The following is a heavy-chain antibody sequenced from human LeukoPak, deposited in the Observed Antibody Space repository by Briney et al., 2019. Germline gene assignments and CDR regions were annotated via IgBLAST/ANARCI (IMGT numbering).Heavy chain of an antibody. CDR3: AKDTTYYYGSGSYSPFDY. CDR1: GFTFSSYA. CDR2: ISGSGGST. V-gene: IGHV3-23*01. J-gene: IGHJ4*02. Sequence: GGSLRLSCAASGFTFSSYAMSWVRQAPGKGLGWVSAISGSGGSTYYADSVKGRFTISRDNSKNTLYLQMNSLRAEDTAVYYCAKDTTYYYGSGSYSPFDYWGQGTLVTVSS. D-gene: IGHD3-10*01.